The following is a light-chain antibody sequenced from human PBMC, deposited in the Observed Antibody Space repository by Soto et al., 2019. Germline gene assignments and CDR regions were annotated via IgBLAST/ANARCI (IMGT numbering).Light chain of an antibody. Sequence: DIVMTQSPDSLAVYLGERATINCKSSQIVLYSPNNKTYLAWYQQTPGQPPKLLIYWASTRESGVPARFSGSWSGTDFTLTICSLQAEEVAFYYFQQYHSAPLSFGQRTKVEI. J-gene: IGKJ1*01. CDR1: QIVLYSPNNKTY. CDR2: WAS. CDR3: QQYHSAPLS. V-gene: IGKV4-1*01.